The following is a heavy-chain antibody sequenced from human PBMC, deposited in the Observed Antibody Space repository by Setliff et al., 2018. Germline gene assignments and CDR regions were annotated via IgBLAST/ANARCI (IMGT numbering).Heavy chain of an antibody. CDR3: ASIDWGENFYNMDV. D-gene: IGHD7-27*01. V-gene: IGHV3-7*01. Sequence: LRLSCAASGFSFSRSWMSWVRQAPGKGPEWVANIKQDGSEKYYVDSVKGRFTISRDNAKNTLYLQMNSLRGEDTAVYFCASIDWGENFYNMDVWGKGTTVTVSS. J-gene: IGHJ6*03. CDR1: GFSFSRSW. CDR2: IKQDGSEK.